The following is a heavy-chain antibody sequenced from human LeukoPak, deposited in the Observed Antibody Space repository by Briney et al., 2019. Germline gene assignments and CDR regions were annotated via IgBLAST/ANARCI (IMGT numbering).Heavy chain of an antibody. V-gene: IGHV4-34*01. J-gene: IGHJ5*02. Sequence: SETLSLTCAVYGGSFSGYYWSWIRQPPGKGLEWIGEINHSGSTNYNPSLKSRVTISVDTSKNQFSLKLSSVTAADTAVYYCARLGHCSSTSCYSNWFDPWGQGTLVTVSS. CDR1: GGSFSGYY. D-gene: IGHD2-2*01. CDR2: INHSGST. CDR3: ARLGHCSSTSCYSNWFDP.